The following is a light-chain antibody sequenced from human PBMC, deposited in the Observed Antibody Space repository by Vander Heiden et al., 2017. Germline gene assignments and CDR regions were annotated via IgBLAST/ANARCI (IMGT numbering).Light chain of an antibody. CDR1: QSISSY. Sequence: IQMTQSPSSLSPPGGDRVTIPCRASQSISSYFNWYHQKPGKAPKLLLYAASSLQSGVPSRFSRSGSGTAFTLTMISLQPEDFATYYCQQCETTPQPFGQGTKVEIK. CDR2: AAS. J-gene: IGKJ1*01. CDR3: QQCETTPQP. V-gene: IGKV1-39*01.